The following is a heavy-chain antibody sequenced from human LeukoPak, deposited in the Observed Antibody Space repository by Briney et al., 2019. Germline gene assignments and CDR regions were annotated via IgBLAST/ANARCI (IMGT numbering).Heavy chain of an antibody. Sequence: GRSLRLSCAASGFTFDDYAMHGVRQAPGEGLEWVSGISWNSGSIGYAGSVKGRFTISRDNAKNSLYLQMNSLRAKDPALYYCATDYYGSGSYYRALPPGGMDVWGQGTAVTVSS. J-gene: IGHJ6*02. CDR1: GFTFDDYA. V-gene: IGHV3-9*01. CDR2: ISWNSGSI. D-gene: IGHD3-10*01. CDR3: ATDYYGSGSYYRALPPGGMDV.